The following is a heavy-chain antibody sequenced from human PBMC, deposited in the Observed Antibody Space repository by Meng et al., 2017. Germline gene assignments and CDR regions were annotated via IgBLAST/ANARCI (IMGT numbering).Heavy chain of an antibody. CDR2: IIPIFGTA. CDR1: GGTFSSYA. V-gene: IGHV1-69*01. D-gene: IGHD3-22*01. Sequence: VQLLQSGAEGKKPGSSVKVSCNASGGTFSSYAISWVRQAPGQGLEWMGGIIPIFGTANYAQKFQGRVTITADESTSTAYMELSSLRSEDTAVYYCARGYLPYDSSGYYFDYWGQGTLVTVSS. CDR3: ARGYLPYDSSGYYFDY. J-gene: IGHJ4*02.